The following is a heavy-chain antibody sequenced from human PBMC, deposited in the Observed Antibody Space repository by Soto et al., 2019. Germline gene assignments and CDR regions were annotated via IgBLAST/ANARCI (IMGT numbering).Heavy chain of an antibody. J-gene: IGHJ6*02. CDR3: TTGSGYDYDYYYYGMDV. D-gene: IGHD5-12*01. CDR1: GFTFSNAW. V-gene: IGHV3-15*01. CDR2: IKGKTDGGTT. Sequence: TGGSLRLSCAASGFTFSNAWMSWVRQAPGKGLEWVGRIKGKTDGGTTDYAAPVKGRFTISRDDSKNTLYLQMNSLKTEDTAVYYCTTGSGYDYDYYYYGMDVWGQGTTVTVSS.